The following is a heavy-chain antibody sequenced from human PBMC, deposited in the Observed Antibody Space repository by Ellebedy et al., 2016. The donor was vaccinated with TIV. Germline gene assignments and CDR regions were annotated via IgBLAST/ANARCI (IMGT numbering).Heavy chain of an antibody. Sequence: MPSETLSLTCTVSGGSISSYYWSWIRQSPGKGLEWIGYIYYSGSTNCNPSLKSRVTISVDTSKNQFPLKLSSVTAADTAVYYCARYPGVAAHYFDYWGQGTLVTVSS. J-gene: IGHJ4*02. CDR2: IYYSGST. V-gene: IGHV4-59*01. CDR1: GGSISSYY. D-gene: IGHD6-19*01. CDR3: ARYPGVAAHYFDY.